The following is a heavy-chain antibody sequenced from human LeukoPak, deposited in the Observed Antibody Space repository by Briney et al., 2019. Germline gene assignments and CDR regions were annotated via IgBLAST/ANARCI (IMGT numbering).Heavy chain of an antibody. CDR1: GFTFSSYA. J-gene: IGHJ4*02. CDR2: ISGSGGST. V-gene: IGHV3-23*01. Sequence: GGSLRLSCAASGFTFSSYAMSWVRQAPGKGLEWVSSISGSGGSTYYADSVKGRFTISRDNSKITLYPQMNSLRAEDTAVYYCAKDPNTYYYDTSGYYFHYWGQGTLVTVSS. CDR3: AKDPNTYYYDTSGYYFHY. D-gene: IGHD3-22*01.